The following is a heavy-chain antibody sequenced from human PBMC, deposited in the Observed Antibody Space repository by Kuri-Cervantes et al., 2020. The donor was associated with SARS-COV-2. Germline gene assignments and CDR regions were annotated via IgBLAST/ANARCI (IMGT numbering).Heavy chain of an antibody. D-gene: IGHD2-15*01. V-gene: IGHV4-4*07. CDR2: IYTSGST. CDR1: GGPISSYY. J-gene: IGHJ3*02. Sequence: ESLKISCTVSGGPISSYYWSWIRQPAGKGLEWIGRIYTSGSTNYNPSLKSRVTMSVDTSKNQFSLKLSSVTAADTAVYYCARDQDIVVVVAATPGRGAFDIWGQGTMVTVSS. CDR3: ARDQDIVVVVAATPGRGAFDI.